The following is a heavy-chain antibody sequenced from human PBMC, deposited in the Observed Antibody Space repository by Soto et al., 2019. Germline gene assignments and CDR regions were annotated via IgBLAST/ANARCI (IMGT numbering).Heavy chain of an antibody. CDR3: AKDPYDFWSGYLPRYFDY. CDR2: ISSSSSTI. CDR1: GFTFSSYS. D-gene: IGHD3-3*01. J-gene: IGHJ4*02. Sequence: SLRLSCAASGFTFSSYSMNWVRQAPGKGLEWVSYISSSSSTIYYADSVKGRFTISRDNAKNSLYLQMNSLRAEDTAVYYCAKDPYDFWSGYLPRYFDYWGQGTLVTVSS. V-gene: IGHV3-48*01.